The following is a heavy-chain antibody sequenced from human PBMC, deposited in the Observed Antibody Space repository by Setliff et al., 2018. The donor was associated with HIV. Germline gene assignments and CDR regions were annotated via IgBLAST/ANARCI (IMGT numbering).Heavy chain of an antibody. CDR3: AKSSPSIGYISDH. Sequence: SETLSLTCTVSGGSISSHYWSWIRQPPGKGLEWIGGIYYSGNTNYNPSLKSRVTISTDTSKNQFSLNVRSVTAADTAVYFCAKSSPSIGYISDHWGQGTLVTVSS. D-gene: IGHD5-12*01. V-gene: IGHV4-59*11. CDR1: GGSISSHY. CDR2: IYYSGNT. J-gene: IGHJ4*02.